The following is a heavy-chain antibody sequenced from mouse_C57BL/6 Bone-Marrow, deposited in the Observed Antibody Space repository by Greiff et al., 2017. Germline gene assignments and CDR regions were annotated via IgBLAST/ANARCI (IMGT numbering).Heavy chain of an antibody. CDR1: GYSFTGYY. CDR2: INPSTGGT. V-gene: IGHV1-42*01. D-gene: IGHD1-1*01. Sequence: EVQRVESGPELVKPGASVKISCKASGYSFTGYYMNWVKQSPEKSLEWIGEINPSTGGTAYNQKFKAKATLTVDKSSSTAYMQLKSLTSEDSAVYYCAREGPITTVVEPLYAMDYWGQGTSVTVSS. CDR3: AREGPITTVVEPLYAMDY. J-gene: IGHJ4*01.